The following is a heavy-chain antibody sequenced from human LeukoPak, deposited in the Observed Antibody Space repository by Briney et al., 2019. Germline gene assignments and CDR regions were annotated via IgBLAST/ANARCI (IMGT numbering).Heavy chain of an antibody. D-gene: IGHD3-10*02. CDR2: IGTDGDT. CDR3: ARGLGSGNYYNEIDY. J-gene: IGHJ4*02. CDR1: GFTFSNYD. V-gene: IGHV3-13*01. Sequence: PGGSLRLSCAASGFTFSNYDMHWVRQATGKGLEWVSAIGTDGDTYYPGSVKGRFIISRENAKNSLYLQLNSLRAGDTAVYYCARGLGSGNYYNEIDYWGQGTLVTVSS.